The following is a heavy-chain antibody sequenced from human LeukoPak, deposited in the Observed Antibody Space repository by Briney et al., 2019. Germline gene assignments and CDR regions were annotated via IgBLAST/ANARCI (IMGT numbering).Heavy chain of an antibody. CDR2: IYYSGST. V-gene: IGHV4-59*01. D-gene: IGHD3-3*01. CDR1: GGSISSYY. Sequence: SETLSLTCTVSGGSISSYYWSWIRQPPGKGLEWIGYIYYSGSTNYNPSLKSRVTISVDTSKNQFSLKLSSVTAADTAVYYCARVQITIFGVVTNVFDYWGQGTLVTVSS. J-gene: IGHJ4*02. CDR3: ARVQITIFGVVTNVFDY.